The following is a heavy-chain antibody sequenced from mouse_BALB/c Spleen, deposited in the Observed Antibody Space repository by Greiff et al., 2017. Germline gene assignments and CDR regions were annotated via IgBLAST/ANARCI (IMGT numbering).Heavy chain of an antibody. J-gene: IGHJ3*01. CDR3: ARGGFGDGSWFAY. D-gene: IGHD2-3*01. Sequence: EVMLVESGGDLVKPGGSLKLSCAASGFTFSSYGMSWVRQTPDKRLEWVATISSGGSYTYYPDSVKGRFTISRDNAKNTLYLQMSSLKSEDTAMYYCARGGFGDGSWFAYWGQGTLVTVSA. V-gene: IGHV5-6*02. CDR1: GFTFSSYG. CDR2: ISSGGSYT.